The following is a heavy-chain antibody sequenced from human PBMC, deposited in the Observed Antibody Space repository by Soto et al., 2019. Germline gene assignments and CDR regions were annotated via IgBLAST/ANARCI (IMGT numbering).Heavy chain of an antibody. Sequence: GGSLRLSCAASEYILSSYSMNWVRQAPGKGLEWVSGISWNSGSIGYADSVKGRFTISRDNAKNSLYLQMNSLRAEDTALYYCAKDTNAYYYGSGSLFDYWGQGTLVTVSS. CDR3: AKDTNAYYYGSGSLFDY. V-gene: IGHV3-9*01. CDR1: EYILSSYS. J-gene: IGHJ4*02. CDR2: ISWNSGSI. D-gene: IGHD3-10*01.